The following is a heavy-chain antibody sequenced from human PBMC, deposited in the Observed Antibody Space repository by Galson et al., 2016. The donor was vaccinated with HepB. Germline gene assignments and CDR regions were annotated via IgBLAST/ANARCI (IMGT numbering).Heavy chain of an antibody. Sequence: QTPGKGLEWVSGMTARGRDIYYPDSVKGRFSISRDDSTNTLYLQMDRLRAEDTAVYYCTKDRDSGWRYWYFDLWGRGTRVTVSS. CDR2: MTARGRDI. D-gene: IGHD6-19*01. CDR3: TKDRDSGWRYWYFDL. J-gene: IGHJ2*01. V-gene: IGHV3-23*01.